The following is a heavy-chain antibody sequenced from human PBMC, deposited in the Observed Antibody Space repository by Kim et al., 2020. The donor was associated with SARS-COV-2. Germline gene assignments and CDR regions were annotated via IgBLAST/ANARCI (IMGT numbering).Heavy chain of an antibody. CDR3: ARGGFRYSEGNYYYYGMDV. J-gene: IGHJ6*02. Sequence: ASVKVSCKASGYTFTSYGISWVRQAPGQGLEWMGWISAYNGNTNYAQKLQGRVTMTTDTSTSTAYMELRSLRSDDTAVYYCARGGFRYSEGNYYYYGMDVWGQGTTVTVSS. CDR1: GYTFTSYG. V-gene: IGHV1-18*04. CDR2: ISAYNGNT. D-gene: IGHD2-15*01.